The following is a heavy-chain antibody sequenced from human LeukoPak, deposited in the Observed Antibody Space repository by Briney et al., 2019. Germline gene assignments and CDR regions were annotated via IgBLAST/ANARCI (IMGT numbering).Heavy chain of an antibody. CDR3: ARDRRFGEPFDY. V-gene: IGHV1-2*02. J-gene: IGHJ4*02. D-gene: IGHD3-10*01. CDR2: INPNSGGT. CDR1: GYTFTGCY. Sequence: ASVKVSCKASGYTFTGCYMHWVRQAPEQGLEWMGWINPNSGGTNYAQKFQGRVTMTRDTSISTAYMELSRLRSDDTAVYYCARDRRFGEPFDYWGQGTLVTVSS.